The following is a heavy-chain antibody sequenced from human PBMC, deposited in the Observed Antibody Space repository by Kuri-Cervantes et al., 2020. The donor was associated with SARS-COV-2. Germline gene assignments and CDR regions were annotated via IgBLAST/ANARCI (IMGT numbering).Heavy chain of an antibody. CDR1: GFNFSRTD. J-gene: IGHJ4*02. D-gene: IGHD2-21*01. Sequence: LSLTCAASGFNFSRTDMHWVRQAPGKGLEWVAIISYDGINKSYADSVKGRFTISRDNSNNTLYLQMNSLRVEDTAVYYCARDRVGVHDYWGQGTLVTVSS. CDR2: ISYDGINK. V-gene: IGHV3-30-3*01. CDR3: ARDRVGVHDY.